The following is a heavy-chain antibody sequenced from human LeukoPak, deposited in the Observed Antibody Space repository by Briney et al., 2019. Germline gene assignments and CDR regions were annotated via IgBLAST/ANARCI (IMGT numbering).Heavy chain of an antibody. Sequence: PGGSLRLSCAASGFTFSSYSMNWVRQAPGKGLEWVSSISSSSNFIYYADSVKGRFTISRDNAKNSLYLQMKSLRAEDTAVYYCARAISDYDASDIWGQGTMVTVSS. J-gene: IGHJ3*02. CDR3: ARAISDYDASDI. D-gene: IGHD4-17*01. V-gene: IGHV3-21*01. CDR1: GFTFSSYS. CDR2: ISSSSNFI.